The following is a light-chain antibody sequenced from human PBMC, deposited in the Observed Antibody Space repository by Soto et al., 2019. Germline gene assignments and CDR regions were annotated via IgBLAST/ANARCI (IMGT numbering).Light chain of an antibody. Sequence: NFMLTQPHSVSESPGKTVTISCTRSSGSIASNYVQWYQQRPGSAPTTVIYEDNQRPSGVPDRFSGSSDSSSNSPSLTITGLKTEDEADYYCQSYDSSNVVFGGGTKLTVL. CDR1: SGSIASNY. CDR2: EDN. J-gene: IGLJ2*01. V-gene: IGLV6-57*03. CDR3: QSYDSSNVV.